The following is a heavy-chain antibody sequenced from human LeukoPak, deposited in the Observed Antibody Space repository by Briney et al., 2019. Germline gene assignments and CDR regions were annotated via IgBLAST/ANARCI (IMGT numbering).Heavy chain of an antibody. Sequence: PGGSLRLSCAASGFTFSRYWMTWVRQAPGKGLEWVSAISTGGGSTYYADSVKGRFTISRDNPNNTLYLQMSNLRAEDTAVYYCAKPRDSIVGTTTPTRLATLDIWGQGTMVTVSS. CDR3: AKPRDSIVGTTTPTRLATLDI. CDR1: GFTFSRYW. V-gene: IGHV3-23*01. CDR2: ISTGGGST. J-gene: IGHJ3*02. D-gene: IGHD1-26*01.